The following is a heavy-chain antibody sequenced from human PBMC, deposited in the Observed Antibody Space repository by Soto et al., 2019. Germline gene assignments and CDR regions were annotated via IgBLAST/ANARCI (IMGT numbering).Heavy chain of an antibody. CDR3: AKALYGGFTY. CDR2: ISGSGDST. Sequence: EVRLLESGGGLVQPGGSLRLSCAASGFTFSVYAMSWVRQAPGKGLEWVSGISGSGDSTHYADSVKGRFTVSRDNSKSLLYLQTNSLSAYDTAIYYCAKALYGGFTYWGQGTLVTVSS. J-gene: IGHJ4*02. V-gene: IGHV3-23*01. D-gene: IGHD3-10*01. CDR1: GFTFSVYA.